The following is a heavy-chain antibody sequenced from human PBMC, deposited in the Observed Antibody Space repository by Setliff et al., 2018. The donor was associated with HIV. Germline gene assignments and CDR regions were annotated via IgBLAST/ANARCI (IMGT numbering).Heavy chain of an antibody. CDR1: GGSFNGYY. CDR3: ARRDGYSYGFYFDY. V-gene: IGHV4-34*01. D-gene: IGHD5-18*01. J-gene: IGHJ4*02. Sequence: SETLSLTCAVYGGSFNGYYWSWIRQPPGKGLEWIGEINHSGSTNYNPSLKSRVTISVDTSKNQFSLKLSSVTAADTAVYYCARRDGYSYGFYFDYWGQGTLVTVSS. CDR2: INHSGST.